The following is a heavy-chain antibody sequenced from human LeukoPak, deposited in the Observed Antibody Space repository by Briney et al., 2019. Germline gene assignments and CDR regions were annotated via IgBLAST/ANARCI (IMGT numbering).Heavy chain of an antibody. V-gene: IGHV3-74*01. J-gene: IGHJ4*02. Sequence: PGGSLRLSCAASGFTFSSNWMHWVRQAPGKGLMWVSRINEDGSITNYADSVKGRSTIFRDNAKNTLYLQMISLRAEDTAVYYCVRDLAGRWGRWGQGTLVTGSS. CDR3: VRDLAGRWGR. D-gene: IGHD5-24*01. CDR1: GFTFSSNW. CDR2: INEDGSIT.